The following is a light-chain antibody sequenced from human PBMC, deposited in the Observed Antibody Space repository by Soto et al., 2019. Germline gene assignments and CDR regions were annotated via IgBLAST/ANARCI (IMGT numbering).Light chain of an antibody. Sequence: QSVLTQPPSVSGAPGQRVTISCTGSSSNIEAGYDVHWYQQFPGTAPKLLIYISNNRPSGVPDRFSGSKSGPSASLAITGLQAEDEADYYCQSYDVTLSGVIFCGGTKLTVL. V-gene: IGLV1-40*01. CDR3: QSYDVTLSGVI. J-gene: IGLJ2*01. CDR1: SSNIEAGYD. CDR2: ISN.